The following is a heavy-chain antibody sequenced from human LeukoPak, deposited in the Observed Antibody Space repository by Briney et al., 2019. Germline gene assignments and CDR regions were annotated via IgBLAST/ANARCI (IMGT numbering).Heavy chain of an antibody. CDR1: GFTFRTSP. D-gene: IGHD6-25*01. CDR2: ISYDGKIK. Sequence: GRSLRLSCAASGFTFRTSPMHWVRQAPGKGLEWVAVISYDGKIKVYADSVKGRFTISRDIAKNMLYLEMNSLRTEDTAVYYCARDPQRGAPDYFDSWGQGTLVTVSP. CDR3: ARDPQRGAPDYFDS. J-gene: IGHJ4*02. V-gene: IGHV3-30*04.